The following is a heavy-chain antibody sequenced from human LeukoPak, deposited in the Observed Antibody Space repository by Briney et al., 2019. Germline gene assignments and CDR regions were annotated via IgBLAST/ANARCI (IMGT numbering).Heavy chain of an antibody. J-gene: IGHJ4*02. V-gene: IGHV3-23*01. CDR2: VFGSGGSA. D-gene: IGHD6-19*01. CDR3: GKTTTGYSSGQKPAWPVDY. Sequence: GGSLRLSCVASGFTFNTYAMYWVRQAPGKGLERVSGVFGSGGSAHYADSVKGRFTISRDNSKNTVYLEMSSLRAEDTAIYYCGKTTTGYSSGQKPAWPVDYWGQGTLVTVSS. CDR1: GFTFNTYA.